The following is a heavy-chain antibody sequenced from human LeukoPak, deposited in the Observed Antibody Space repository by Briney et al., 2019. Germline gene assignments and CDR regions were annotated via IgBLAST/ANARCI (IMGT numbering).Heavy chain of an antibody. CDR3: AEDTSAPMFGVAYYFDS. J-gene: IGHJ4*02. Sequence: SETLSLTCTVSVGSLNSDYWSWIRQSPGKGLEWIGFMYKDGSANYNPSLKSRVTISADTSKNHVSLRVTSETAAATAGYYCAEDTSAPMFGVAYYFDSGGQGTLVTVSS. CDR2: MYKDGSA. V-gene: IGHV4-59*12. CDR1: VGSLNSDY. D-gene: IGHD3-3*01.